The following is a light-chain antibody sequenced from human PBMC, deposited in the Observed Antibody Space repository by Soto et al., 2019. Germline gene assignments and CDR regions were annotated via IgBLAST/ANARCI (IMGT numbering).Light chain of an antibody. Sequence: EIVLTQSPGTLSLSSGERATLSCRASQSVSSNSLAWYQHKPGQAPRLLIYDASSRATGIPDRFSGGGSGTDFTLTISRLETEDFAVYYCLQYAVSPRTFGQGTKVEVK. CDR3: LQYAVSPRT. J-gene: IGKJ1*01. CDR1: QSVSSNS. V-gene: IGKV3-20*01. CDR2: DAS.